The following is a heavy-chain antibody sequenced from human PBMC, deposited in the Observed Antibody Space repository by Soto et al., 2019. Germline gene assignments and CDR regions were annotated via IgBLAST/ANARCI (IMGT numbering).Heavy chain of an antibody. CDR1: GFTFSDYY. V-gene: IGHV3-11*01. CDR3: ARSPPSVRPTGAFDI. J-gene: IGHJ3*02. Sequence: GESLKISCAASGFTFSDYYMSWIRQAPGKGLEWVSYISSSGSTIYYADSVKGRFTISRDNAKNSLYLQMNSLRAEDTAVYYCARSPPSVRPTGAFDIWGQGTMVTVSS. D-gene: IGHD3-10*01. CDR2: ISSSGSTI.